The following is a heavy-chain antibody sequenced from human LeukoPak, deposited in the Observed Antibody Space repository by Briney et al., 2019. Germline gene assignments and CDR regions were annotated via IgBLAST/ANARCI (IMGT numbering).Heavy chain of an antibody. V-gene: IGHV1-69*06. J-gene: IGHJ4*02. D-gene: IGHD3-9*01. CDR1: GYTFTSYG. Sequence: GASVKVSCKASGYTFTSYGISWVRQAPGQGLEWMGGIIPIFGTANYAQKFQGRVTITADKSTSTAYMELSSLRSEDTAVYYCARDDYDILTGYQIVVYWGQGTLVTVSS. CDR3: ARDDYDILTGYQIVVY. CDR2: IIPIFGTA.